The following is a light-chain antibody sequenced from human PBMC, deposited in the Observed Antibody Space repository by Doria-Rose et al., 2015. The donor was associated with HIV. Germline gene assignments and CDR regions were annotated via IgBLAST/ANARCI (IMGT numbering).Light chain of an antibody. CDR2: DGS. V-gene: IGKV3-20*01. J-gene: IGKJ1*01. CDR1: QSFSSTY. Sequence: EIVVTQSPGTLSLSPGERATLSCRASQSFSSTYLAWYQQKPGQAPSLLTYDGSTRATGIPDRFSASGSGTDFTLTINRLEPEDFALYYCHQYGTSWTFGQGTKVEI. CDR3: HQYGTSWT.